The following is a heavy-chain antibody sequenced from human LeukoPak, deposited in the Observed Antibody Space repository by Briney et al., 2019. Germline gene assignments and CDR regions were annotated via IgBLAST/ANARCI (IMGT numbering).Heavy chain of an antibody. CDR2: ITGDAGAT. CDR3: AKDHDRGPFYYYMDV. D-gene: IGHD3-10*01. CDR1: GFTFQNFA. J-gene: IGHJ6*03. Sequence: PGGSLRLSCAAPGFTFQNFAMHWVRQAPGKGLEWVSLITGDAGATSYADSVQGRFTISRDNSRDSLYLQMTSLRLEDSGLYFCAKDHDRGPFYYYMDVWGKGTRVTVS. V-gene: IGHV3-43D*03.